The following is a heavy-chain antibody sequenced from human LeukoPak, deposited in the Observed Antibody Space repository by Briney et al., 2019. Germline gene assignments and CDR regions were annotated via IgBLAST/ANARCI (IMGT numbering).Heavy chain of an antibody. CDR3: ARDSITDNAFDI. V-gene: IGHV1-2*02. CDR2: INPNSGGT. D-gene: IGHD6-6*01. Sequence: ASVKVSCKASGYTFTGYYMHWVRQAPGQGLEWMGWINPNSGGTSYAQKFQGRVTMTRDTSISTAYMELSRLRSDDTAVYYCARDSITDNAFDIWGQGTMVTVSS. J-gene: IGHJ3*02. CDR1: GYTFTGYY.